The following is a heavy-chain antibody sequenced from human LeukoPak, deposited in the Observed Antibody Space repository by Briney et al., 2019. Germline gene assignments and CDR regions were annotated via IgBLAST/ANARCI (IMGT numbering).Heavy chain of an antibody. CDR2: ISYDGSNK. Sequence: PGGSLRLSCAASGFTFSSYGMHWVRQAPGKGLEWVAAISYDGSNKYYADSVKGRFTISRDNSKNTLYLQMNSLRAEDTAVYYCAKESRDYYDPDAFDIWGQGTMVTVSS. J-gene: IGHJ3*02. CDR1: GFTFSSYG. D-gene: IGHD3-22*01. V-gene: IGHV3-30*18. CDR3: AKESRDYYDPDAFDI.